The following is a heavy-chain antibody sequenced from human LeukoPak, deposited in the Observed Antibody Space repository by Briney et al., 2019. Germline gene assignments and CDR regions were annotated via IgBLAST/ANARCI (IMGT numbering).Heavy chain of an antibody. CDR2: ISSTSGTI. V-gene: IGHV3-48*01. CDR1: GFTFSTYS. CDR3: ASGYCSAGSCHNFDY. Sequence: GGSLRLSCAASGFTFSTYSMNWVRQAPGKGLEWVSYISSTSGTIYYADSVKGLFTISRDNAKSSLYLQMNSLRAEDTAVYYCASGYCSAGSCHNFDYWGQGTLVTVSS. J-gene: IGHJ4*02. D-gene: IGHD2-15*01.